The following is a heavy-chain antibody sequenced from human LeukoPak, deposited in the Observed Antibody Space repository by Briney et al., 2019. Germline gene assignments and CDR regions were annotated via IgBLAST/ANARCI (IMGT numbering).Heavy chain of an antibody. CDR3: ARGYLGIAAAGLDY. D-gene: IGHD6-13*01. CDR1: GFTFSSYG. Sequence: PGRSLRLSCAASGFTFSSYGMHWVRQAPGKGLEWVAVISYDGSNKYYADSVKGRFTISRDNSKNTLYLQMNSLRAEDTAVYYCARGYLGIAAAGLDYWGQGTLVAVSP. V-gene: IGHV3-30*03. J-gene: IGHJ4*02. CDR2: ISYDGSNK.